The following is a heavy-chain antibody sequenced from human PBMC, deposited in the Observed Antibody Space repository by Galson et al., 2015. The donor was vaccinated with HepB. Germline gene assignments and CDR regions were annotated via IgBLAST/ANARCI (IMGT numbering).Heavy chain of an antibody. J-gene: IGHJ4*02. CDR1: GYTFTDYY. CDR2: INPNSDYR. V-gene: IGHV1-2*02. CDR3: TSAPGDY. Sequence: SVKVSCKASGYTFTDYYMHWVRQAPGQGLEWMGWINPNSDYRYHAQKFEGRVTMTSDSSISTAFMELNSLTSADTAVYFCTSAPGDYWGQGTLVTVSS.